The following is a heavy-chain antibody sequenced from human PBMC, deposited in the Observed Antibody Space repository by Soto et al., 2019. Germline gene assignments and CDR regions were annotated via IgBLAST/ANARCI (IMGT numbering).Heavy chain of an antibody. CDR1: GGSFSGYY. D-gene: IGHD2-15*01. J-gene: IGHJ3*02. CDR2: IDHSGST. V-gene: IGHV4-34*01. CDR3: ARGYCSGGSCYRFRGLNALDI. Sequence: QVQLQQWGAGLLKPSETLSLTCAVYGGSFSGYYWSWIRQPTRKGLEWNGEIDHSGSTNYNPSLKSRVTISVDTSKNQFSLKLSTVTVADTAVYYCARGYCSGGSCYRFRGLNALDIWGQGTMVTVSS.